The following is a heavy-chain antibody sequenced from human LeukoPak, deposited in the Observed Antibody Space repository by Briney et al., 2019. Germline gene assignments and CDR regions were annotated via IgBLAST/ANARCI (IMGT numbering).Heavy chain of an antibody. CDR2: IYYSGSA. D-gene: IGHD1-14*01. Sequence: SETLSLTYTVSGGSISNYYYNWIRQPPGRGLEWIGDIYYSGSANYNPSLKSRVTISVDTSKNQFSLKVSSVTAADTAVCYCARSSRTNYYYGMDVWGQGTTVTVSS. CDR3: ARSSRTNYYYGMDV. V-gene: IGHV4-59*01. CDR1: GGSISNYY. J-gene: IGHJ6*02.